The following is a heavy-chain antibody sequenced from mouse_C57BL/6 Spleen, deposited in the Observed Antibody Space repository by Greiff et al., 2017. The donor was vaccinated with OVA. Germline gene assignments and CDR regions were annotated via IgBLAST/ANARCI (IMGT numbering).Heavy chain of an antibody. CDR1: GYSITSDY. V-gene: IGHV3-8*01. CDR3: ERLNYSNYYFDY. D-gene: IGHD2-5*01. Sequence: EVQLQQSGPGLVKPSQTLSLTCSATGYSITSDYWNWIRKFPGNKLEYMGYISYSGSTYYTPSLKSRISIITDTSKNQYYLQLHSVTTEDTATYYCERLNYSNYYFDYWGQGTTLTVSS. CDR2: ISYSGST. J-gene: IGHJ2*01.